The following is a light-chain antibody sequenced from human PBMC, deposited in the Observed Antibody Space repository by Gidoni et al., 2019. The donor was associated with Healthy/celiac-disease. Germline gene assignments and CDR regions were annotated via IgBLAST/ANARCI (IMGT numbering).Light chain of an antibody. J-gene: IGKJ1*01. V-gene: IGKV4-1*01. CDR1: QSVLYSSNNKNY. CDR3: QQYYSTPVT. Sequence: DIVMTQSPASLTVSLGGRAPINCKSSQSVLYSSNNKNYLAWYQQKPGQPPKLLIYWASTRESGVPERFSGSGSGTDFTLTISSLQAEDVAVYYCQQYYSTPVTFGQGTKVEIK. CDR2: WAS.